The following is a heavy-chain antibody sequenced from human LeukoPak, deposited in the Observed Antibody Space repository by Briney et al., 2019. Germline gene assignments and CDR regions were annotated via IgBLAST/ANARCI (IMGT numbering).Heavy chain of an antibody. CDR3: AKDPLGSGSYLYYFDY. D-gene: IGHD3-10*01. Sequence: GGSLRPSCAASGFTFSSYWMSWVRQAPGKGLEWVANIKQDGSEKYYVDSVKGRFTISRDNAKNSLYLQMNSLRAEDTAVYYCAKDPLGSGSYLYYFDYWGQGTLVTVSS. CDR2: IKQDGSEK. J-gene: IGHJ4*02. V-gene: IGHV3-7*03. CDR1: GFTFSSYW.